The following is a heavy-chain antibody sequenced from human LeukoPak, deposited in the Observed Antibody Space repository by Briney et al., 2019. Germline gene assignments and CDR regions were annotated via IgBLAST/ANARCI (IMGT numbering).Heavy chain of an antibody. D-gene: IGHD4-17*01. CDR3: ARRLGHYGDYNWFDP. Sequence: SETLSLTCTVSGGSISSSSYYWGWIRQPPGKGLEWIGSIYYSGSTYYNPSLKSRVTISVDTSKNQFSLKLSSVTAADTAVYYCARRLGHYGDYNWFDPWGQGTLVTVS. CDR1: GGSISSSSYY. CDR2: IYYSGST. V-gene: IGHV4-39*01. J-gene: IGHJ5*02.